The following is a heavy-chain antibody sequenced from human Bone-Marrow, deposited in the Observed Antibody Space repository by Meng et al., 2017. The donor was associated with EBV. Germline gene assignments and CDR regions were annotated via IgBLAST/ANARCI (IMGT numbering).Heavy chain of an antibody. V-gene: IGHV1-69*01. CDR3: ASESGRGYTPDY. J-gene: IGHJ4*02. D-gene: IGHD3-10*01. CDR1: GGTFSFSSYA. CDR2: IIPIFGAP. Sequence: QVQLVQSGAEVKKXXSXVKVSXXASGGTFSFSSYAISWVRQAPGQGLEWMGGIIPIFGAPHYTQKFQGRVTITADESTTTAYMELSSLRSEDTAVYYCASESGRGYTPDYWGRGTLVTVSS.